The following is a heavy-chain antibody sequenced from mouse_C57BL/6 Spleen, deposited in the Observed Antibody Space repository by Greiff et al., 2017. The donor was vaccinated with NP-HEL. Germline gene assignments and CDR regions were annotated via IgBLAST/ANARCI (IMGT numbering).Heavy chain of an antibody. D-gene: IGHD1-1*01. V-gene: IGHV1-82*01. Sequence: QVQLQQSGPELVKPGASVKISCKASGYAFSSSWMNWVKQRPGKGLEWIGRIYPGDGDTNYNGKFKGKATLTADKSSSTAYIQLSSLTSEDSAVYFCASPYYGSSYGYAMDYWGQGTSVTVSS. CDR1: GYAFSSSW. CDR3: ASPYYGSSYGYAMDY. J-gene: IGHJ4*01. CDR2: IYPGDGDT.